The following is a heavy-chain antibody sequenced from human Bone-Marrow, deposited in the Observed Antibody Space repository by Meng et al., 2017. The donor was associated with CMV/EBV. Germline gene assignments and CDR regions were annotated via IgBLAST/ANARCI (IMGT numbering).Heavy chain of an antibody. CDR1: GFTFDDYA. CDR3: ARSIPLVNV. J-gene: IGHJ6*02. D-gene: IGHD1-26*01. CDR2: ISWNSGSI. Sequence: SLKISCAASGFTFDDYAMHWVRQAPGKGLEWVSGISWNSGSIGYADSVKGRFTISRDNAKNSLYLQMNSLRAEDTAVYYCARSIPLVNVWGQGTTVTVSS. V-gene: IGHV3-9*01.